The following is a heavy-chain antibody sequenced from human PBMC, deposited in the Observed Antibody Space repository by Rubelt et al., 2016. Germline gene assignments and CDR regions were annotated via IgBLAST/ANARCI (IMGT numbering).Heavy chain of an antibody. V-gene: IGHV3-23*01. CDR3: AKFVGFGVSYYGMDV. CDR1: GFTFSSYA. J-gene: IGHJ6*02. CDR2: ISGSGGST. Sequence: AASGFTFSSYAMSWVRQAPGKGLEWVSGISGSGGSTYYAGSVKGRFTVSRDSSKNTLYLQMNSLRAEDTAVYYCAKFVGFGVSYYGMDVWGQGTTVTVSS. D-gene: IGHD3-3*01.